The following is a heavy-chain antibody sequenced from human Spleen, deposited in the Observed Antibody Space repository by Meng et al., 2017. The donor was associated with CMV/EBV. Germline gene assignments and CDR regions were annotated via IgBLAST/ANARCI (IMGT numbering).Heavy chain of an antibody. Sequence: YGGSFSGYYWSWIRQPPGKGLEWIGEINHSGSTNYNPSLKSRVTMSVDTSKNQFSLKLSSVTAADTAVYYCARGGSAVVPGAYNWFDPWGQGTLVTVSS. V-gene: IGHV4-34*01. D-gene: IGHD2-2*01. CDR3: ARGGSAVVPGAYNWFDP. CDR2: INHSGST. J-gene: IGHJ5*02. CDR1: GGSFSGYY.